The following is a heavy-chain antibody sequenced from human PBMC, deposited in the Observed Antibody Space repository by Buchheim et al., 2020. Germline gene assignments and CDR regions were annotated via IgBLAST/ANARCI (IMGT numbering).Heavy chain of an antibody. CDR3: ARQITMVRGVTVQDYHYMDV. CDR2: IYYSGRT. CDR1: GGSISSSNYY. Sequence: QLQLQESGPGLVKPSETLSLTCTVSGGSISSSNYYWGWIRQPPGKGLEWIGSIYYSGRTYYNPSLKSRVTISVDTSKNQFSLKLSSVTAADTAVYYCARQITMVRGVTVQDYHYMDVWGKGTT. J-gene: IGHJ6*03. V-gene: IGHV4-39*01. D-gene: IGHD3-10*01.